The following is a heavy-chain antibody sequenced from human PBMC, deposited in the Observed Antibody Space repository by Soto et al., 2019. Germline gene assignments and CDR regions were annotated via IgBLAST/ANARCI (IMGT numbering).Heavy chain of an antibody. V-gene: IGHV3-30-3*01. CDR1: GFTFSSYA. CDR3: SIDLDIVVVPARCYYYYYGMDV. CDR2: ISYDGSNK. J-gene: IGHJ6*02. Sequence: GGSLRLSCAASGFTFSSYAMHWVRQAPGKGLEWVAVISYDGSNKYYADSVKGRFTISRDNSKNTLYLQMNSLRAEDTAVYYCSIDLDIVVVPARCYYYYYGMDVWGQGTTVTVSS. D-gene: IGHD2-2*03.